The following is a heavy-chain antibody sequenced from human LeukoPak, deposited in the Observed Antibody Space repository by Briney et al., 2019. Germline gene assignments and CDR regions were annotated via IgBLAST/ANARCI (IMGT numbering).Heavy chain of an antibody. V-gene: IGHV3-7*01. CDR3: AREDHSNYNY. CDR1: GFPFSSYW. J-gene: IGHJ4*02. CDR2: IKQDGGEK. D-gene: IGHD4-11*01. Sequence: PGGSLRLSCVASGFPFSSYWMSWVRQAPGKGLEWVANIKQDGGEKFYVDSVKGRFTISRDNAKNSLYLQMNSLRAEDTAVYYCAREDHSNYNYWGQGTLVTVSS.